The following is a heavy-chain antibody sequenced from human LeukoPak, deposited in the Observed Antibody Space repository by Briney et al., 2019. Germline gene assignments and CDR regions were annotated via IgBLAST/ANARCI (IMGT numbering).Heavy chain of an antibody. CDR1: GFTFSSYW. D-gene: IGHD6-19*01. J-gene: IGHJ4*02. CDR2: INTDGSTT. CDR3: ARDSYSSGWYDY. Sequence: PGGSLRLSCAASGFTFSSYWMHWVRQAPGKGLVWVSHINTDGSTTTYADSVKGRFTVSRDNAKHTLFLQMNSLRAEDTAVCYCARDSYSSGWYDYWGQGTLATVSS. V-gene: IGHV3-74*01.